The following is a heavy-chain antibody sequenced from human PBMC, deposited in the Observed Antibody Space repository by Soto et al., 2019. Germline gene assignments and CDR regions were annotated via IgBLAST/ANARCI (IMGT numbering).Heavy chain of an antibody. V-gene: IGHV4-61*01. CDR3: ARATAPIARGAFDI. D-gene: IGHD3-10*01. J-gene: IGHJ3*02. Sequence: TSETLSLTCTVCGGSVSSGSYYWSWIRQPPGKGLEWIGYIYYSGSTNYNPSLKSRVTISVDTSKNQFSLKLSSVTAADTAVYYCARATAPIARGAFDIWGQGTMVTVSS. CDR1: GGSVSSGSYY. CDR2: IYYSGST.